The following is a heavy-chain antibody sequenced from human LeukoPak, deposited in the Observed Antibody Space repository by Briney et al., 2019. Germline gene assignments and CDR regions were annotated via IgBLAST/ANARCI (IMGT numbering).Heavy chain of an antibody. CDR1: GFSFSTYD. Sequence: GGSLRLSCVGSGFSFSTYDMGWVRQTPGKGLEWVSAISTTGGYTEDADSVKGRFTVSRDNSQNTLFLQMHSLRAEDTAVYYCAKKPATIKFPFDIWGQGTLVTVSP. D-gene: IGHD5-24*01. CDR2: ISTTGGYT. CDR3: AKKPATIKFPFDI. J-gene: IGHJ4*02. V-gene: IGHV3-23*01.